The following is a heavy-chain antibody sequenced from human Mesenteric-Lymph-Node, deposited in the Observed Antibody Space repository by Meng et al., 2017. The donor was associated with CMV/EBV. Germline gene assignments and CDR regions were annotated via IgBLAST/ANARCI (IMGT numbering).Heavy chain of an antibody. CDR2: ISYDGSNK. V-gene: IGHV3-30-3*01. CDR1: GFTFSSYA. Sequence: GESLKISCAASGFTFSSYAMHWVRQAPGKGLEWVAVISYDGSNKYYADSVKGRFTISRDNSKNTLYLQMNSLRAEDTAVYYCARGVFRYCSSTGCYPFDYWGQGTLVTVSS. D-gene: IGHD2-2*01. J-gene: IGHJ4*02. CDR3: ARGVFRYCSSTGCYPFDY.